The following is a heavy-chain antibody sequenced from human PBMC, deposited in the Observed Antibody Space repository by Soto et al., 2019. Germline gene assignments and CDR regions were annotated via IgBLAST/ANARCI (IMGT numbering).Heavy chain of an antibody. V-gene: IGHV4-61*08. CDR2: IYHSGST. CDR3: ARVNRLAPVATYYYHRMDV. CDR1: GASVTTDGYY. Sequence: PSETLSLTCTVSGASVTTDGYYWSWIRQPPGKGLEWIGYIYHSGSTNYNPSLKSRVTTSIDTSKNQFSLKLSSLTAADTAVYYCARVNRLAPVATYYYHRMDVWGQGTTVNVAS. J-gene: IGHJ6*02. D-gene: IGHD5-12*01.